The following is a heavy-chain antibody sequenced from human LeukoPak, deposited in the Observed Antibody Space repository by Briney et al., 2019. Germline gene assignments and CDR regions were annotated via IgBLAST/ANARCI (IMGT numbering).Heavy chain of an antibody. CDR3: AREVVVAATPDYFDY. Sequence: PGGSLRLSCAASGFTFSSYSMNWVRQAPGKGLEWVSSISSSSSYIYYADSVKGRFTISRDNAKNSLYLQMNSLRAEDTAVYYCAREVVVAATPDYFDYWGQGTLVTVSS. CDR2: ISSSSSYI. D-gene: IGHD2-15*01. J-gene: IGHJ4*02. V-gene: IGHV3-21*01. CDR1: GFTFSSYS.